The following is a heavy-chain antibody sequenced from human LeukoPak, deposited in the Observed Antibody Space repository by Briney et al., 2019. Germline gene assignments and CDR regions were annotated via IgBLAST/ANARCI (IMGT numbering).Heavy chain of an antibody. V-gene: IGHV3-64*01. Sequence: PGGSLRLSCAASGFTFSSYAMHWVRQAPGKGLEYVSAISSNGGSTYYANSVKGRFTVSRDNSKNTLYLQMGSLRAEDMAVYYCARRSFVSGAPYYYYYMDVWGKGTTVTVSS. CDR3: ARRSFVSGAPYYYYYMDV. D-gene: IGHD3-16*01. CDR2: ISSNGGST. J-gene: IGHJ6*03. CDR1: GFTFSSYA.